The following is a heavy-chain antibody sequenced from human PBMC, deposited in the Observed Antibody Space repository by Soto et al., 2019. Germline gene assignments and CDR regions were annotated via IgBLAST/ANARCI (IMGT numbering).Heavy chain of an antibody. D-gene: IGHD3-10*01. CDR3: ARETDAGILDD. V-gene: IGHV3-53*04. CDR1: GFSVSSFY. CDR2: LYTSGNA. Sequence: EGQLVESGGGLVQPGGSLRLSCAASGFSVSSFYMTWVRQAPGKGLEWVAVLYTSGNAHYADSVKDRFTISRHNSKNTMYLEMNSLRREDTAIYYCARETDAGILDDWGLGTLVRVSS. J-gene: IGHJ4*02.